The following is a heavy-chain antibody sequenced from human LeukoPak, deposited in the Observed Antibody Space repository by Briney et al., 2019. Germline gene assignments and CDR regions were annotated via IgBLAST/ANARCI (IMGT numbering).Heavy chain of an antibody. V-gene: IGHV4-59*01. CDR2: IYYSGST. J-gene: IGHJ4*02. CDR1: GGSISSYY. Sequence: SETLSLTCTVSGGSISSYYWSWIRQPPGKGLEWIGYIYYSGSTNYNPSLKSRVTISVDASKNQFSLKLSSVTAADTAVYYCARGGSSSWYDYFDYWGQGTLVTVSS. D-gene: IGHD6-13*01. CDR3: ARGGSSSWYDYFDY.